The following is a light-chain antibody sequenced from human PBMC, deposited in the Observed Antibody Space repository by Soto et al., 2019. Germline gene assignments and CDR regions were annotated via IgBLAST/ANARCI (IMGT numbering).Light chain of an antibody. J-gene: IGKJ1*01. CDR1: QSVSSAY. CDR3: QQYGSSSTGT. V-gene: IGKV3-20*01. Sequence: EIVLTQSPGTLSLSPGERATLSCRASQSVSSAYLAWYQHKPGQPPTLLIYAASSRVTGIPARFSGSGSGNDFTLTTSRLEAEDFAVYYCQQYGSSSTGTFGQGTKVEIK. CDR2: AAS.